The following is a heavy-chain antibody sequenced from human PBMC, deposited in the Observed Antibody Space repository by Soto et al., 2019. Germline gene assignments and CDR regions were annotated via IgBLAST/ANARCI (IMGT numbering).Heavy chain of an antibody. Sequence: EVQLVESGGGLVKPGGSLRLSCTGSGFPFSAYNINWVRQAPGKGLEWVSSITVGSSHIYQPNSMKGRFTISRDDAKNSVYLQIDSLRDEDTALYYCSRSPEVGVCGAYWGQGTLVTVSS. CDR2: ITVGSSHI. V-gene: IGHV3-21*01. CDR3: SRSPEVGVCGAY. J-gene: IGHJ4*02. CDR1: GFPFSAYN. D-gene: IGHD3-16*01.